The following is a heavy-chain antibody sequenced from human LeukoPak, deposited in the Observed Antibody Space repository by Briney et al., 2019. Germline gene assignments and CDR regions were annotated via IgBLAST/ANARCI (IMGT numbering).Heavy chain of an antibody. CDR1: GFTFTNAW. J-gene: IGHJ4*02. Sequence: GGSLRLSCAASGFTFTNAWMNWVRQAPGKGLEWVGRIKSKTDGGTTDYAAPVKGRFTISRDDSKNTLYLQMNSLKTEDTAVYYCTTEGIAVAGTSFQWGQGTLVTVSS. CDR2: IKSKTDGGTT. CDR3: TTEGIAVAGTSFQ. D-gene: IGHD6-19*01. V-gene: IGHV3-15*07.